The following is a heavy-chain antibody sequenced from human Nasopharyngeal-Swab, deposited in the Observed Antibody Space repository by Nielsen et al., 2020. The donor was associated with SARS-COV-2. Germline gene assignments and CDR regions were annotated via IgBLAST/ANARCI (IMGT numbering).Heavy chain of an antibody. V-gene: IGHV1-3*01. CDR3: ARERLDYDFWSGTQPLGMDV. CDR1: GYTFTSYA. Sequence: ASVKVSCKASGYTFTSYAMHWVRQAPGQRLEWMGWINAGNGNTKYSQKFQGRVTMTTDTSTSTAYMELRSLRSDDTAVYYCARERLDYDFWSGTQPLGMDVWGQGTTVTVSS. D-gene: IGHD3-3*01. CDR2: INAGNGNT. J-gene: IGHJ6*02.